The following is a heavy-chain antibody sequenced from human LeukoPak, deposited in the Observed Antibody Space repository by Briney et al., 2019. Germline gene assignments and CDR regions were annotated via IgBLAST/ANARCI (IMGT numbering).Heavy chain of an antibody. CDR3: ARDGSHSSGWYSYYYYYGMDV. D-gene: IGHD6-19*01. CDR1: GYTFTGYY. V-gene: IGHV1-2*02. Sequence: ASVKVSCKASGYTFTGYYMHWVRQAPGQGLEWMGWINPNSGGTNYAQKFQGRVTMTRDTSISTAYMELSRLRSDDTAVYYCARDGSHSSGWYSYYYYYGMDVWGQGTTVTVSS. CDR2: INPNSGGT. J-gene: IGHJ6*02.